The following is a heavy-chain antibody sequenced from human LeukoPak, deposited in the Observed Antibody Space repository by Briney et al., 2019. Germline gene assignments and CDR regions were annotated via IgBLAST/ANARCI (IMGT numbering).Heavy chain of an antibody. Sequence: GGSLRLSCAASGSSFSTYAMSWVRQAPGKGLEWVSAISGSGGRTYYADSVKGRFTVSRDNSKNTLYLQMNSLRAEDTAVYYCAKERSSSGFFDYWGQGTLVTVSS. CDR2: ISGSGGRT. J-gene: IGHJ4*02. CDR1: GSSFSTYA. V-gene: IGHV3-23*01. D-gene: IGHD3-22*01. CDR3: AKERSSSGFFDY.